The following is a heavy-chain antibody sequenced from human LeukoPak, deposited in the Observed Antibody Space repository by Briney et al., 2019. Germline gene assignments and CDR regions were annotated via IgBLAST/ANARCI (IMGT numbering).Heavy chain of an antibody. CDR1: GXSISSGGYY. CDR2: IYYSGST. CDR3: ARDNSMGLVRGVPYFDY. J-gene: IGHJ4*02. D-gene: IGHD3-10*01. V-gene: IGHV4-31*03. Sequence: SQTLSLTCTVSGXSISSGGYYWSWIRQHPGKGLEWIGYIYYSGSTYYNPSLKSRVTISVDTSKNQFSLKLSSVTAADTAVYYCARDNSMGLVRGVPYFDYWGQGTLVTVSS.